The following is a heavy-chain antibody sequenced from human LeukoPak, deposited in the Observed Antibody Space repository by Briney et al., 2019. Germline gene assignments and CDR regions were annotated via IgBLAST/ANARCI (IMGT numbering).Heavy chain of an antibody. V-gene: IGHV4-34*01. J-gene: IGHJ4*02. D-gene: IGHD6-19*01. CDR2: INHSGST. CDR3: AGIAVAPKYFDY. Sequence: TSETLSLTCAVYGGSFSGYYWSWIRQPPGKGLEWIGEINHSGSTNYNPSLKSRVTISVDTSKNHFSLMLSSVTAADTAVYYCAGIAVAPKYFDYWGQGTLVTVSS. CDR1: GGSFSGYY.